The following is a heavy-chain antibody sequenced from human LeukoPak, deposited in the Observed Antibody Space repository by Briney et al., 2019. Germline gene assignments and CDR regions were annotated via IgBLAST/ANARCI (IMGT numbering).Heavy chain of an antibody. CDR2: IYTSGST. J-gene: IGHJ3*02. D-gene: IGHD3-3*01. V-gene: IGHV4-4*07. Sequence: PSETLSLTCAVYGGSFSGYYWSWIRQPPGKGLEWIGRIYTSGSTNYNPSLKSRVTMSVDTSKNQFSLKLSSVTAADTAVYYCAREGPRTDFWSGYLSGDAFDIWGQGTMVTVSS. CDR1: GGSFSGYY. CDR3: AREGPRTDFWSGYLSGDAFDI.